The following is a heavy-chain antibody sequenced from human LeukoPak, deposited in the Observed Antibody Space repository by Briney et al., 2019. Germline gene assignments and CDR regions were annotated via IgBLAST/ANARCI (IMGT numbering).Heavy chain of an antibody. CDR2: IIPILGIA. D-gene: IGHD3-3*01. Sequence: ASVKVSCKVSGYTFTDYYMHWVRQAPGQGLEWMGRIIPILGIANYAQKFQGRVTITADKSTSTAYMELSSLRSEDTAVYYCARDPTIFGVVINRYYFDYWGQGTLVTVSS. CDR3: ARDPTIFGVVINRYYFDY. J-gene: IGHJ4*02. V-gene: IGHV1-69*04. CDR1: GYTFTDYY.